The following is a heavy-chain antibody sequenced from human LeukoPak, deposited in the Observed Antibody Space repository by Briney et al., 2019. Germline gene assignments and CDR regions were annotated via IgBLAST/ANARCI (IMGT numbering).Heavy chain of an antibody. CDR2: ISWDGGST. CDR1: GFTFDDYA. V-gene: IGHV3-43D*03. D-gene: IGHD3-22*01. J-gene: IGHJ4*02. Sequence: GGSLRLSCAASGFTFDDYAMHWVRQAPGKGLEWVSLISWDGGSTYFADSVKGRFTISRDNSKNSLYLQMNSLRAEDTALYYCAKDMFGSGYSTLDYWGQGTLVTVSS. CDR3: AKDMFGSGYSTLDY.